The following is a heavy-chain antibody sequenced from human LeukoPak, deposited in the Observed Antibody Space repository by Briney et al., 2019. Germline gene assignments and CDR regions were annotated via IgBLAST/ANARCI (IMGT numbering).Heavy chain of an antibody. Sequence: GGSLRLSCAASGFTFTNYWIGWVRQMPGKGLEWMGIIYPGDSDPRYSPSFQGQVTISADKSISTAYLPCSSLQPSDTAMDYCARSIVWGSYRYRGYFDYWGQGTLVTVSS. D-gene: IGHD3-16*02. CDR1: GFTFTNYW. J-gene: IGHJ4*02. CDR3: ARSIVWGSYRYRGYFDY. V-gene: IGHV5-51*01. CDR2: IYPGDSDP.